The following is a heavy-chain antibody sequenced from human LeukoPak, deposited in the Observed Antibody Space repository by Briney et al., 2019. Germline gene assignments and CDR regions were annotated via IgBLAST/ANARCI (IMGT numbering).Heavy chain of an antibody. CDR3: AREVASTYNWFDP. CDR2: IYISGST. Sequence: GGSLRLSCAASGFTVSSNYMNWVRQAPGKGLEWVSVIYISGSTYYADSVKGRFTISRDNSKNTLYLQMNSLRAEDTAVYYCAREVASTYNWFDPLGQGTLVTVSS. D-gene: IGHD5/OR15-5a*01. V-gene: IGHV3-53*01. J-gene: IGHJ5*02. CDR1: GFTVSSNY.